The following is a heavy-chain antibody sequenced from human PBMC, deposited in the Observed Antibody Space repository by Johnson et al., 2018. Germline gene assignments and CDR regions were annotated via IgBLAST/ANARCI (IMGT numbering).Heavy chain of an antibody. CDR3: ARGSTSGWYYFDY. D-gene: IGHD6-19*01. CDR1: GFTFSSYW. CDR2: INQDGSEK. J-gene: IGHJ4*02. Sequence: VQLQESGGGLVKPGGSLRLSCAASGFTFSSYWMSWVRQAPGKGLEWWANINQDGSEKYYVDSVKGRFTISRDNSKNTLYLQMNSLRAEDTAVYYYARGSTSGWYYFDYWGQGALVTVSS. V-gene: IGHV3-7*03.